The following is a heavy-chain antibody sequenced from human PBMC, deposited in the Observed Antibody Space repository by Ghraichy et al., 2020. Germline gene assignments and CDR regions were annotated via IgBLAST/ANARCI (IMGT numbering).Heavy chain of an antibody. V-gene: IGHV3-74*01. J-gene: IGHJ4*02. Sequence: GGSLRLSCAASGFTFSSYWMHWVRQAPGKGLVWVSHINTDGITINYADSVKGRFTIARDNAKNTLYLQMSSLSAEDTAVYYCVRGGPEYCNGGSCYSCEYWGQGTLVTVSS. CDR3: VRGGPEYCNGGSCYSCEY. CDR1: GFTFSSYW. CDR2: INTDGITI. D-gene: IGHD2-15*01.